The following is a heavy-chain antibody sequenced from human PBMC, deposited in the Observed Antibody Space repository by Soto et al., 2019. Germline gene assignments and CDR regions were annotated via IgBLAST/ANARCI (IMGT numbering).Heavy chain of an antibody. V-gene: IGHV1-46*01. CDR1: GYTFTSYY. J-gene: IGHJ6*02. CDR3: ARDITMVRGVKPLEYYYYGMDV. Sequence: GASVKVSCKASGYTFTSYYMHWVRQAPGQGLEWMGIINPSGGSTSYAQKFQGRVTMTRDTSTSTVYMELSSLRSEDTAVYYCARDITMVRGVKPLEYYYYGMDVWGQGTTVTVSS. CDR2: INPSGGST. D-gene: IGHD3-10*01.